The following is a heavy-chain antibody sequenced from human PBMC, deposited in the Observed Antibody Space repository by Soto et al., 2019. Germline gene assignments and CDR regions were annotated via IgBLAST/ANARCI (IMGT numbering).Heavy chain of an antibody. D-gene: IGHD6-13*01. CDR2: ISWNSGSI. J-gene: IGHJ3*02. Sequence: GGSLRLSCAASGFTFDDYAVHWVRQAPGKGLEWVSGISWNSGSIGYADSVKGRFTISRDNAKNSLYLQMNSLRAEDTALYYCAKDTRNGAAAGLNDAFDIWGQGTMVTVSS. CDR1: GFTFDDYA. CDR3: AKDTRNGAAAGLNDAFDI. V-gene: IGHV3-9*01.